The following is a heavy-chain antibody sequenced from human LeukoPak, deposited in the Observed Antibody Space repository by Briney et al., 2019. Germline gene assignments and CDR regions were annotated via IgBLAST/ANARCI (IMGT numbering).Heavy chain of an antibody. V-gene: IGHV4-39*01. J-gene: IGHJ3*02. D-gene: IGHD3-22*01. Sequence: SETLSLTCTVSGGSISSSSYYWGWIRQPPGKGLEWIGSIYYSGSTYYNPSLKSRVTISVDTSKNQFSLKLSSVTAADTAVYYCARHYYYDSSGLDDAVDIWGQGTMVTVSS. CDR3: ARHYYYDSSGLDDAVDI. CDR1: GGSISSSSYY. CDR2: IYYSGST.